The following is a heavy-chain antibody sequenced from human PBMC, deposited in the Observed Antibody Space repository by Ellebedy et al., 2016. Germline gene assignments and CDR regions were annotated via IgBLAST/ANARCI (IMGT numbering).Heavy chain of an antibody. J-gene: IGHJ3*02. Sequence: SETLSLTCAVYGGSFSSYYWNWIRQPPGKGLEWIGEINHGGSTYYNPSLNSRVTISVDTSKNQFSLKLGSVTAADTAVYYCARSRRNIYYYDSTLDAFDIWGQGTMVTVSS. CDR1: GGSFSSYY. CDR2: INHGGST. D-gene: IGHD3-22*01. CDR3: ARSRRNIYYYDSTLDAFDI. V-gene: IGHV4-34*01.